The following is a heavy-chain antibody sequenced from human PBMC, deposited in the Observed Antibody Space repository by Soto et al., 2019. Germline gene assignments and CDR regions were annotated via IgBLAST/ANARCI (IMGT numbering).Heavy chain of an antibody. V-gene: IGHV1-69*02. CDR2: IIPILGIA. CDR1: GGTFSSYT. J-gene: IGHJ1*01. Sequence: QVQLVQSGAEVKKPGSSVKVSFKASGGTFSSYTISWVRQAPGQGLEWMGRIIPILGIANYAQKFQGRVTITADKSTSTAYMELSSLRSEDTAVYYCARGGAMEYFQHWGQGTLVTVSS. D-gene: IGHD3-16*01. CDR3: ARGGAMEYFQH.